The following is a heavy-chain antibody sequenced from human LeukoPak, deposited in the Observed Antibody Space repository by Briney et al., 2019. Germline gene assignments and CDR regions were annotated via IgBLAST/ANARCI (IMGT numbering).Heavy chain of an antibody. J-gene: IGHJ4*02. D-gene: IGHD5-18*01. CDR1: GGSISSGDYY. V-gene: IGHV4-30-4*01. CDR2: IYYSGST. CDR3: ARLDTAIDPFDY. Sequence: SQTLSLTCTVSGGSISSGDYYWSWIRQPPGKGLEWIGYIYYSGSTYYNPSLKSRVTISVDTSKNQFSLKLSSVTAADTAVYYCARLDTAIDPFDYWGQGTLVTVSS.